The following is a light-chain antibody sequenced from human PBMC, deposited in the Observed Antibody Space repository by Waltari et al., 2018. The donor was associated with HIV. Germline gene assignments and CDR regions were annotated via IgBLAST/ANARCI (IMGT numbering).Light chain of an antibody. J-gene: IGKJ1*01. CDR2: AAS. V-gene: IGKV1-39*01. CDR1: QIINNY. Sequence: DMQMSQSPSYPSAPEGDRVTITCLASQIINNYLNWYQEKPGKAPKLLIFAASSLQSGVPSRFSGSRSGTAFTLTISNLQPEDFASYYCQQSYSTPFTFGEGTKVEIK. CDR3: QQSYSTPFT.